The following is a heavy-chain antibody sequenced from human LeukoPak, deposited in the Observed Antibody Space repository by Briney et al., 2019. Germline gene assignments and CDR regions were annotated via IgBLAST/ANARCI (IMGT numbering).Heavy chain of an antibody. D-gene: IGHD1/OR15-1a*01. CDR1: GFTFSSYG. CDR3: AKKTGITGYAFDI. V-gene: IGHV3-30*02. CDR2: IRYDGSNK. J-gene: IGHJ3*02. Sequence: QPGGSLILSCAVSGFTFSSYGMHWVRQAPGKGLEWVAFIRYDGSNKYYADSVKGRFTISRDNSKNTLYLQMNSLRAEDTAVYHCAKKTGITGYAFDIWGQGTMVTVSS.